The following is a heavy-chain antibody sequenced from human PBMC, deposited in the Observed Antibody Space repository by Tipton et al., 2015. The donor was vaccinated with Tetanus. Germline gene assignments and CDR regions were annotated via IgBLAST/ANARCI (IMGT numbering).Heavy chain of an antibody. D-gene: IGHD5-18*01. Sequence: TLSLTCAVSGGSISSSNWWSWVRQPPGKGLEWIGEIYHSGSTNYNPSLKSRVTISVDKSKNQFSLKLSSVTAADTAVYYCARTLVWIQLSRSLNWFDPWGQGTLVTVSS. J-gene: IGHJ5*02. CDR2: IYHSGST. V-gene: IGHV4-4*02. CDR1: GGSISSSNW. CDR3: ARTLVWIQLSRSLNWFDP.